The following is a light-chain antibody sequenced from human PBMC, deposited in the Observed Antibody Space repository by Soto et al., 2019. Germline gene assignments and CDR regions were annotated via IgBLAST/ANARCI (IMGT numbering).Light chain of an antibody. Sequence: ALTQPASVSGSPGQSITISCTGTSSDVGGYNYVSWYQQHPGKAPKLMIYDVSNRPSGVSNRFSGSKSGNTASLTISGLQAEDEADYYCSSYTSSSTYVFGTGTKAPS. CDR3: SSYTSSSTYV. J-gene: IGLJ1*01. V-gene: IGLV2-14*01. CDR2: DVS. CDR1: SSDVGGYNY.